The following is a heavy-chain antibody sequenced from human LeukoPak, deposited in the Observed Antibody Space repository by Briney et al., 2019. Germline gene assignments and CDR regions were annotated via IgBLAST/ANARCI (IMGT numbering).Heavy chain of an antibody. V-gene: IGHV1-69*05. CDR1: GGTFSSYA. CDR3: ARVYCSSTSCYYYWFDP. Sequence: SVKVSCKASGGTFSSYAISWVRQAPGQGLEWMGRIIPIFGTANYAQKFQGRVTMTRDTSISTAYMELSRLRSDDTAVYYCARVYCSSTSCYYYWFDPWGRGTLVTVSS. D-gene: IGHD2-2*01. J-gene: IGHJ5*02. CDR2: IIPIFGTA.